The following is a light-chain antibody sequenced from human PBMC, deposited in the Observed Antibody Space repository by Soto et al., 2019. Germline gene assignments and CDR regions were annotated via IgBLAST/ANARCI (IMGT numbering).Light chain of an antibody. Sequence: EIVMTQSPATLSVSPGERATLSCRASQSVSSNLAWYQQKPGQAPRLLIYGASTRATGIPARFSGSGSGTELTLSISSLRSEDFPLYYCQPYYNWPPWTFGQGTKVEIE. CDR1: QSVSSN. CDR2: GAS. J-gene: IGKJ1*01. V-gene: IGKV3-15*01. CDR3: QPYYNWPPWT.